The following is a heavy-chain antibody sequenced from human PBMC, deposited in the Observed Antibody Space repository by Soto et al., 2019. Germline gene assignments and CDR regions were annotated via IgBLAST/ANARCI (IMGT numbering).Heavy chain of an antibody. J-gene: IGHJ5*02. CDR2: VFHTGTT. CDR3: ARSAGWYAVQS. V-gene: IGHV4-4*02. D-gene: IGHD6-19*01. Sequence: QVQLQESGPGLVTPSGTLSLTCAVSGDSVSSPYYWCWVRQPPGKGLEWIGEVFHTGTTSYNPSLRSRVTVSMDKSINQFSLDLSSVTAADTAVYYCARSAGWYAVQSWGPGTLVIVSS. CDR1: GDSVSSPYY.